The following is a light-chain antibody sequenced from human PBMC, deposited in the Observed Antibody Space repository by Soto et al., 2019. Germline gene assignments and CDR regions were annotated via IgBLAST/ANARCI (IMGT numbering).Light chain of an antibody. Sequence: DIQMTQSPSAMSASVGDRVTITCRAIQGIDNYLAWFQQKPGKVPQRLIYAASTLQSGVPSRFRGSGSGTEFTLKISSLQPEDFATYYCLQDRSYPLTFGGGTKVEIK. CDR3: LQDRSYPLT. J-gene: IGKJ4*01. V-gene: IGKV1-17*03. CDR1: QGIDNY. CDR2: AAS.